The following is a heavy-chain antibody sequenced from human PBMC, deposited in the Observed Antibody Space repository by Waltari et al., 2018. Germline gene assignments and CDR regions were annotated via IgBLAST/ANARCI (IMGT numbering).Heavy chain of an antibody. CDR3: ARSGWQQLVRGY. CDR1: AYTFPTYA. V-gene: IGHV7-4-1*02. D-gene: IGHD6-13*01. CDR2: INNNTENP. Sequence: QAQLVQSGSELKNPGPLVKVSCQASAYTFPTYAMNCVRQGPGPRLECMGGINNNTENPTYAKGFTGRFVFSLDTSVSTAYLQISSLKAEDTAVYYCARSGWQQLVRGYWGQGTLVTVSS. J-gene: IGHJ4*02.